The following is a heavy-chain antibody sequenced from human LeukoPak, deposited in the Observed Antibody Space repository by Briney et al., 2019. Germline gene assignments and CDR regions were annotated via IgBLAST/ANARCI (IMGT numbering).Heavy chain of an antibody. J-gene: IGHJ6*04. CDR1: GFTFSNAW. CDR2: IKSKTDGGTT. D-gene: IGHD2-2*01. CDR3: TTLGYCSSTSCYAGLYYGMDV. Sequence: GGSLRLSCAASGFTFSNAWMSWVRQAPGKGLEWVGRIKSKTDGGTTDYAAPVKGRFTISRDDSKNTLYLQMNSLKTEDTAVYYCTTLGYCSSTSCYAGLYYGMDVWGKGTTVTVSS. V-gene: IGHV3-15*01.